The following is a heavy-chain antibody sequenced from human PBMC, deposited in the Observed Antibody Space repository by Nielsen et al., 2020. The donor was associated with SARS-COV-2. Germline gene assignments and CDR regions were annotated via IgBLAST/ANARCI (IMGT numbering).Heavy chain of an antibody. V-gene: IGHV3-15*01. Sequence: GGSLRLSCVASGFTFTDAWMSWVRQAPGKGLEWIGRIKNKPDGETTDYAAPVKGRFTISRDDSKNTVYLQMNSLKTEDTAVYYCATARVGYWGQGTLVTVSS. CDR3: ATARVGY. J-gene: IGHJ4*02. CDR2: IKNKPDGETT. CDR1: GFTFTDAW.